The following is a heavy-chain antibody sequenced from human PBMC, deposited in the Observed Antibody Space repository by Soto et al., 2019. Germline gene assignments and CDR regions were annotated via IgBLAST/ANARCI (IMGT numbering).Heavy chain of an antibody. Sequence: SETLSLTCTVSGGSISSGDYYWSWIRQPPGKGLEWIGYIYYSGSTYYNPSLKSRVTISVDTSKNQFPLKLSSVTAADTAVYYCARGHVDIVATIYDYWGQGTLVTVSS. D-gene: IGHD5-12*01. V-gene: IGHV4-30-4*01. CDR1: GGSISSGDYY. CDR2: IYYSGST. J-gene: IGHJ4*02. CDR3: ARGHVDIVATIYDY.